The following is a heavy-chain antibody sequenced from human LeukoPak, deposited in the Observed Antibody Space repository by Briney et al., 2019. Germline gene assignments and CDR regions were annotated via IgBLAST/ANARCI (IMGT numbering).Heavy chain of an antibody. CDR2: IYYSGST. J-gene: IGHJ5*02. Sequence: SETLSLTCTVSGGSISSGGYYWSWIRQHPGKGLEWIGYIYYSGSTYYNPSLKSRVTISVDTSKNQFSLKLSSVTAADTAVYYCARDWWDYYDSSGYYTWFDPWGQGTLVTVSS. CDR1: GGSISSGGYY. V-gene: IGHV4-31*03. D-gene: IGHD3-22*01. CDR3: ARDWWDYYDSSGYYTWFDP.